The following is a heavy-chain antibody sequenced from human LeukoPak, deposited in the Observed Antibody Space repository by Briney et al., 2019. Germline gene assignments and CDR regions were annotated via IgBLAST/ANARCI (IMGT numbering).Heavy chain of an antibody. J-gene: IGHJ3*02. CDR1: GYSFTSYW. V-gene: IGHV5-51*01. CDR3: ARQRYYYDSTGAFDI. Sequence: GESLKISCKGSGYSFTSYWIGWVRQMPGKVLELMGIIYPCDSDTRYSPSFQSQVTISADKSISTAYLQWSSLKASDTAMYYCARQRYYYDSTGAFDIWGQGTMVTVSS. CDR2: IYPCDSDT. D-gene: IGHD3-22*01.